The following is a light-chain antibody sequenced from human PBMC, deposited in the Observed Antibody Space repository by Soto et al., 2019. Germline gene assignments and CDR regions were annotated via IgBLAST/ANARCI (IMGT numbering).Light chain of an antibody. CDR3: QQSYSTPRT. CDR1: QSISSY. Sequence: DIQMTQSPSSLSASVGDRVTITCRASQSISSYLNWYQQKPGKAPKLLIYAASSLQSGVPSRFSGSGSGTIFPLTISSLQPKDFETYYCQQSYSTPRTFGQGTKVNIK. CDR2: AAS. V-gene: IGKV1-39*01. J-gene: IGKJ1*01.